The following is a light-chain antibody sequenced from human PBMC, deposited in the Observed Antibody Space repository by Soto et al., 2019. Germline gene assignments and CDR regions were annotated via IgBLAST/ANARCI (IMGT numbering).Light chain of an antibody. CDR3: QQSYSTSWS. CDR1: QSIRSY. V-gene: IGKV1-39*01. CDR2: AAS. Sequence: DIQMTQSPSSLSASVGDRVIITCRASQSIRSYLNWYQQKPGKAPELLIYAASSLQSGVPARFSGSGSATDFTLTINSLQPEDFATYYCQQSYSTSWSFGQGTKVEIK. J-gene: IGKJ1*01.